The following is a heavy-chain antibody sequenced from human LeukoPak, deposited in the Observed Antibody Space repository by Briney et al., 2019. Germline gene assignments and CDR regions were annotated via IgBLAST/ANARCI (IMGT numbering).Heavy chain of an antibody. V-gene: IGHV4-34*01. Sequence: SETLSLTCAVYGGSFSGYYWSWIRQPPGKGLEWIGEINHSGTNYNPSLKSRVTISVDTSKNQFSLKLSSVTAADTAVYYCARHLGGSSPRWGQGTLVTASS. CDR1: GGSFSGYY. D-gene: IGHD6-13*01. CDR2: INHSGT. CDR3: ARHLGGSSPR. J-gene: IGHJ4*02.